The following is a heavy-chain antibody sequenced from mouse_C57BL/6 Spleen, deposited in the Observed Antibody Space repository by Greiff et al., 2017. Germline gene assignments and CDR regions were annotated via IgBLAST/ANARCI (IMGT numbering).Heavy chain of an antibody. J-gene: IGHJ4*01. CDR2: IYPGDGDT. CDR1: GYAFSSYW. D-gene: IGHD4-1*01. V-gene: IGHV1-80*01. CDR3: ARRTGTNYYYAMDY. Sequence: QVQLKESGAELVKPGASVKISCKASGYAFSSYWMNWVKQRPGKGLEWIGQIYPGDGDTNYNGKFKGKATLTADKSSSTAYMQLSSLTSEDSAVYFCARRTGTNYYYAMDYWGQGTSVTVSS.